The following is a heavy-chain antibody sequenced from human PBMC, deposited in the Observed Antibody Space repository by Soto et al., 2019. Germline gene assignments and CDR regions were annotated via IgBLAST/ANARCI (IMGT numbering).Heavy chain of an antibody. CDR1: GFTFNNYW. V-gene: IGHV3-74*01. Sequence: EVQLVESGGGLVQPGGSLRLSCAASGFTFNNYWMHWVRQAPGKGLVWVSRINSDGSSTSYADSVKGRFTISRDNAKNTWFLLMNSLRAEDTAVYYCTRGVITLNFGGQGTLVTVSS. J-gene: IGHJ4*02. D-gene: IGHD3-16*01. CDR2: INSDGSST. CDR3: TRGVITLNF.